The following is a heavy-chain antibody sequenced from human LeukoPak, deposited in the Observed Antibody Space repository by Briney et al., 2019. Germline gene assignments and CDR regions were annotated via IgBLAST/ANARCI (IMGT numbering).Heavy chain of an antibody. CDR2: ISYDGSNK. D-gene: IGHD3-22*01. CDR1: GFTFSSYG. V-gene: IGHV3-30*18. Sequence: QTGGSLRLSCAASGFTFSSYGMHWVRQAPGKGLEWVAVISYDGSNKYYADSVKGRFTISRDNSKNTLYLQMNSLRAEDTAVYYCAKDLGGSGFHPGLDYWGQGTLVTVSS. J-gene: IGHJ4*02. CDR3: AKDLGGSGFHPGLDY.